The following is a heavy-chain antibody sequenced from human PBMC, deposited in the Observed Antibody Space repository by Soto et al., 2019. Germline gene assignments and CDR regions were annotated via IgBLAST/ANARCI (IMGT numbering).Heavy chain of an antibody. CDR2: IYYSGST. J-gene: IGHJ6*03. CDR1: GGSISSGGYY. Sequence: QVQLQESGPGLVKPSQNLSLTCTVSGGSISSGGYYWSWIRQHPGKGLEWIGYIYYSGSTYYNPSLKSRVTISVDAAKNQFVLKVSSVTAADTAVYYCARGGPAAPRMYYYYYYMDVWGKGTTVTVSS. CDR3: ARGGPAAPRMYYYYYYMDV. D-gene: IGHD2-2*01. V-gene: IGHV4-31*03.